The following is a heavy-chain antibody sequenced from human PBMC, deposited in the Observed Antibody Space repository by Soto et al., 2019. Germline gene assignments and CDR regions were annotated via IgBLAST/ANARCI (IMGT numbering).Heavy chain of an antibody. CDR3: ARVLGDFWSGYYELGWFDP. D-gene: IGHD3-3*01. CDR1: GGSISSGGYS. J-gene: IGHJ5*02. CDR2: IYHSGST. Sequence: QLQLQESGSGLVKPSQTLSLTCAVSGGSISSGGYSWSWIRQPPGKGLEWIGYIYHSGSTYYNPSLKSRVTISVDRSKNQFSLKLSSVTAADTAVYYCARVLGDFWSGYYELGWFDPWGQGTLVTVSS. V-gene: IGHV4-30-2*01.